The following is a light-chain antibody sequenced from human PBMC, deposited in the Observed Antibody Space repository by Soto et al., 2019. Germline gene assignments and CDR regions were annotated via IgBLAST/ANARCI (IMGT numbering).Light chain of an antibody. CDR2: DAS. J-gene: IGKJ5*01. V-gene: IGKV1-39*01. Sequence: DIQMTQSPSTLSASVGDRVTITCRASQSISNRLAWYHQKPGKTPNLLIYDASNLGSGVPSRFSGSGSGTDFTPTISSLQPEDFATYHCQQGYTTPITFGQGTRLEIK. CDR1: QSISNR. CDR3: QQGYTTPIT.